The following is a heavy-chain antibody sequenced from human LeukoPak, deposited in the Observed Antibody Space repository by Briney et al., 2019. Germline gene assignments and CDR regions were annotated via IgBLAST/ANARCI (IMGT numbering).Heavy chain of an antibody. J-gene: IGHJ4*02. CDR3: AREWRDCDGGCVTGHFYF. CDR1: GYTFTSYG. D-gene: IGHD2-21*01. CDR2: SSSYNGGT. Sequence: GASVKVSCKASGYTFTSYGINWVRQAPGQGPEWMRWSSSYNGGTRYAQKFRGRVTMTTDTSTTTAYMELTSLESDDSAVYYCAREWRDCDGGCVTGHFYFWGQGTRVTVSS. V-gene: IGHV1-18*01.